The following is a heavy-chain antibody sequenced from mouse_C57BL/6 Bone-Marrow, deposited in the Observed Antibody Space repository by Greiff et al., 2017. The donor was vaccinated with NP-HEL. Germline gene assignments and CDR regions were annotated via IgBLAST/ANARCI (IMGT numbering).Heavy chain of an antibody. V-gene: IGHV5-17*01. CDR1: GFTFSDYG. Sequence: EVKLEESGGGLVKPGGSLKLSCAASGFTFSDYGMHWVRQAPEKGLEWVAYISSGSSTIYYADTVKGRFIISRDNAKNTLFLQMTSLRSEDTAMYYCAKDAMDYWGQGTSVTVSS. J-gene: IGHJ4*01. CDR3: AKDAMDY. CDR2: ISSGSSTI.